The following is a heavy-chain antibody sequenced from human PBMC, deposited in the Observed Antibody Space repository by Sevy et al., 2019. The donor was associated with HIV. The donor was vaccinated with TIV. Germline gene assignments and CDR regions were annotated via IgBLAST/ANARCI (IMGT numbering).Heavy chain of an antibody. Sequence: GGSLRLSCEASGFAFRDSAIHWVRQSPGKGLEWVALISHGGSYEYYVDSVKGRFTVSSDRSKNILYVQMDSLRAEDTAVYYWARMVSGGLRWELIKENAFDIWGQGTAVTVSS. CDR3: ARMVSGGLRWELIKENAFDI. D-gene: IGHD4-17*01. CDR2: ISHGGSYE. J-gene: IGHJ3*02. CDR1: GFAFRDSA. V-gene: IGHV3-30-3*01.